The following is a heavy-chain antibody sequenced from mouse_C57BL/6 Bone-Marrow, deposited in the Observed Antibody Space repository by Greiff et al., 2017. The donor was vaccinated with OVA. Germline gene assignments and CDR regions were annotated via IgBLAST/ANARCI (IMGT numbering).Heavy chain of an antibody. J-gene: IGHJ4*01. D-gene: IGHD1-1*01. CDR3: ARLITTVPSYYAMDY. CDR1: GFTFSDYG. V-gene: IGHV5-17*01. Sequence: DVKLVESGGGLVKPGGSLKLSCAASGFTFSDYGMHWVRQAPEKGLEWVAYISSGSSTIYYADTVKGRFTISRDNAKNTLFLQMTSLRSEDTAMYYCARLITTVPSYYAMDYWGQGTSVTVSS. CDR2: ISSGSSTI.